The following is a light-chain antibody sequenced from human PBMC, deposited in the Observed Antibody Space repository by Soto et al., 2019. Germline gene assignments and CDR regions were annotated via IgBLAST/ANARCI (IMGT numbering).Light chain of an antibody. CDR3: LQDYNYPLT. CDR1: QGIRND. J-gene: IGKJ4*01. Sequence: AIQMTQSPSSLSASVGERVTITCRASQGIRNDLGWYQQKPGKAPKLLIYAASSLQSGAPSRVSSSGSGKDFTHYISSLQPEDFATYYCLQDYNYPLTVGGGTKVDIK. CDR2: AAS. V-gene: IGKV1-6*01.